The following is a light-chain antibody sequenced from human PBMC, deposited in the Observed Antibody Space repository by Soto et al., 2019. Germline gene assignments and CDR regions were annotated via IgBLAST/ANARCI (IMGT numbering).Light chain of an antibody. CDR2: DVT. CDR1: SRDVGGYNY. V-gene: IGLV2-14*01. CDR3: SSYTSSYTYV. Sequence: QSVLTQPASVSGSPGQSITISCTGTSRDVGGYNYVSWYQQHPGKAPKLMIYDVTNRPSGVSNRFSGSKSGNTASLTISGLQAEDEADYYCSSYTSSYTYVFGTGTKLTVL. J-gene: IGLJ1*01.